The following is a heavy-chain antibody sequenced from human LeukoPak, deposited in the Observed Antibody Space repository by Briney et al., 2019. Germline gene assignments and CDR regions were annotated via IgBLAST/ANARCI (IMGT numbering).Heavy chain of an antibody. CDR2: IYYSGNT. J-gene: IGHJ5*02. Sequence: SETLSLTCSVSGGSISSRNHYWGWIRQHPGKGLEWIGYIYYSGNTYYNPSLKSRVTISVDTSKNQFSLKVTSVTAADTAAYYCARARDCSGGTCYQFNWFDLWGQGTLVTVSS. CDR1: GGSISSRNHY. CDR3: ARARDCSGGTCYQFNWFDL. V-gene: IGHV4-31*03. D-gene: IGHD2-15*01.